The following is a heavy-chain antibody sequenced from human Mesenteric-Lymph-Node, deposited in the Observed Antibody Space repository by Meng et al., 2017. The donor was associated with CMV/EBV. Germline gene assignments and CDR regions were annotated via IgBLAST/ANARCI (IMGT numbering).Heavy chain of an antibody. Sequence: SETLSLTCTVSGGSISSYYWSWIRQPPKKGLEWIGYIYNSGSTNYNPSLKSRVTISVDTSKNQFSLKLSSVTAADTAVYYCARLGSLYCSSTSCYWGVDAFDIWGQGTMVTVSS. CDR3: ARLGSLYCSSTSCYWGVDAFDI. J-gene: IGHJ3*02. CDR1: GGSISSYY. CDR2: IYNSGST. V-gene: IGHV4-59*01. D-gene: IGHD2-2*01.